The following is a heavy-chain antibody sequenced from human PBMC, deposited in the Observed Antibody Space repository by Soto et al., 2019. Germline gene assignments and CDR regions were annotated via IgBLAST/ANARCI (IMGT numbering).Heavy chain of an antibody. J-gene: IGHJ6*02. V-gene: IGHV4-30-2*01. CDR2: IYHNGSP. CDR3: ARVPDV. Sequence: QLQLQESGSGLVKPSQTLSLTCAVSGGSMSSGGYSWSWIRQPPGKGLEWIGYIYHNGSPFYNPSLNRRVTVAVDRSKTQFSLKLSSVTAADTAVYYCARVPDVCGQGTTVTVSS. CDR1: GGSMSSGGYS.